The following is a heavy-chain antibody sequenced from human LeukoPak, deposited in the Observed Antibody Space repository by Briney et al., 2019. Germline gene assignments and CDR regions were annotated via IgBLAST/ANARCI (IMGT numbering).Heavy chain of an antibody. CDR2: IIPIFGTA. CDR3: ARGLDIVVVPADFDY. D-gene: IGHD2-2*01. J-gene: IGHJ4*02. Sequence: SVKVSCKASGGTFSSYAISWVRQAPGQGLEWMGRIIPIFGTANYAQKFQGRVTMTRNTSISTAYMELSSLRSENTAVYYCARGLDIVVVPADFDYWGQGTLVTVSS. V-gene: IGHV1-69*05. CDR1: GGTFSSYA.